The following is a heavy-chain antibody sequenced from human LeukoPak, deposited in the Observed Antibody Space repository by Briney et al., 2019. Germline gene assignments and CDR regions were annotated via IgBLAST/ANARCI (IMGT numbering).Heavy chain of an antibody. CDR1: GYTFTSYD. J-gene: IGHJ4*02. V-gene: IGHV1-8*03. CDR2: MNPNSGNT. D-gene: IGHD4-23*01. CDR3: ARGTYYGGYSGSYFDY. Sequence: GASVKVSCKASGYTFTSYDINWVRQATGQGLEWMGWMNPNSGNTDYAQKFQGRVAITADESTSTAYMELSSLRSEDTAVYYCARGTYYGGYSGSYFDYWGQGTLVTVSS.